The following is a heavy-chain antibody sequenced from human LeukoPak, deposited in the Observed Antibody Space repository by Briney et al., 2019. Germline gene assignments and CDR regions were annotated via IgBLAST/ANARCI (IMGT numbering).Heavy chain of an antibody. CDR2: IRNKVNSYST. CDR3: ARVRYYLDY. Sequence: GGSLRLSCAASGFTFSDHYMDWVRQAPGKGLEWVGRIRNKVNSYSTEYAASVKGRFTISRDDSKNSLHLQLNTLKTEDTAVYYCARVRYYLDYWGQGTLVTVSS. V-gene: IGHV3-72*01. J-gene: IGHJ4*02. CDR1: GFTFSDHY. D-gene: IGHD3-9*01.